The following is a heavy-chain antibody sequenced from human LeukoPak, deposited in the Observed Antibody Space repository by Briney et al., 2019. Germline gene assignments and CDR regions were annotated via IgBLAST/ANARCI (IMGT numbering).Heavy chain of an antibody. CDR3: ARDMGGVPAAIRVGYYYMDV. D-gene: IGHD2-2*01. CDR1: GYTFTSYY. Sequence: ASVKVSCKASGYTFTSYYMHWVRQAPGQGLEWMGIINPSGGSTSYAQKFQGRVTMTRDTSTSTVYMELSSLRSEDTAVYYCARDMGGVPAAIRVGYYYMDVWGKGTTVTVSS. V-gene: IGHV1-46*01. J-gene: IGHJ6*03. CDR2: INPSGGST.